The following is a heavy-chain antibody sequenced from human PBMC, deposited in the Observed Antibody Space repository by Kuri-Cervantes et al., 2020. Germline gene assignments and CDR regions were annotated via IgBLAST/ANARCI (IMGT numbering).Heavy chain of an antibody. D-gene: IGHD2-15*01. CDR2: IWYDGSNK. Sequence: GGSLRLSCAASGFTFSSYWMSWVRQAPGKGLEWVAVIWYDGSNKYYADSVKGRSTISRDNSKNTLYLQMNSLRAEDTAVYYCATGDLGYCSGGSCYYYYMDVWGKGTTVTVSS. CDR1: GFTFSSYW. CDR3: ATGDLGYCSGGSCYYYYMDV. J-gene: IGHJ6*03. V-gene: IGHV3-33*08.